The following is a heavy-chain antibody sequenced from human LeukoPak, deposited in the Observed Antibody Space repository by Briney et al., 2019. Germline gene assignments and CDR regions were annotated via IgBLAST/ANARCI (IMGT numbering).Heavy chain of an antibody. CDR2: IRYDGSHK. CDR1: GFTFSAHD. CDR3: AKSSGSGFDH. J-gene: IGHJ4*02. Sequence: PGGSLRLSCGASGFTFSAHDMHWVRQAPGKGLEWVTFIRYDGSHKYYVDSVRGRFTISRDNSKNTVSLQMNSLRAEDTAVYYCAKSSGSGFDHWGQGTLVTVSS. V-gene: IGHV3-30*02. D-gene: IGHD1-26*01.